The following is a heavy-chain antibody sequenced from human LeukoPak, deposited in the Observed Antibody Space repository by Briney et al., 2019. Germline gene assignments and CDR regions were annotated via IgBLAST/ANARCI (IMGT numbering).Heavy chain of an antibody. CDR2: ISHNVNI. CDR1: GGAVNSYY. V-gene: IGHV4-59*02. D-gene: IGHD3-3*01. Sequence: PSETLSLTCNVSGGAVNSYYWSWIRQTPGEGLKWIGYISHNVNIDYAPSLKSRVTMSIDTTKNQFSLILTSVTAADTALYFFARGFCSDEICQVFTHWGQGILVTVSS. J-gene: IGHJ4*02. CDR3: ARGFCSDEICQVFTH.